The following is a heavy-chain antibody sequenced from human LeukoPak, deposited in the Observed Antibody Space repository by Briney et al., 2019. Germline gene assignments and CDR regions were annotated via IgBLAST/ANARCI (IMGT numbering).Heavy chain of an antibody. Sequence: GGSLRLSCAASGFTFSSYWMSWVRQAPGKGLEWVANIQQDGSEKYYVDSVKGRFTISRDDAKDSLFLQMNSLRAEDTAVYYCARTYYSDGYYRHFDYWGQGTLVTVSS. V-gene: IGHV3-7*01. J-gene: IGHJ4*02. CDR1: GFTFSSYW. CDR3: ARTYYSDGYYRHFDY. D-gene: IGHD3-22*01. CDR2: IQQDGSEK.